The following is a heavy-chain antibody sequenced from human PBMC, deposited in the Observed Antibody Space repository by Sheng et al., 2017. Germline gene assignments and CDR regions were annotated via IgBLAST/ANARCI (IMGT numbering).Heavy chain of an antibody. CDR2: ISSSGNTI. D-gene: IGHD3-3*01. J-gene: IGHJ4*02. V-gene: IGHV3-48*03. CDR3: ARDGYNDFWSGPFYFDY. Sequence: EVQLVESGGGLVQPGGSLRLSCAASGFTFSSYEMNWVRQAPGKGLEWVSYISSSGNTIYYADSVKGRFTISRDNAKNSVYLQMNSLRVEDTAVYYCARDGYNDFWSGPFYFDYWGQGTLVTVSS. CDR1: GFTFSSYE.